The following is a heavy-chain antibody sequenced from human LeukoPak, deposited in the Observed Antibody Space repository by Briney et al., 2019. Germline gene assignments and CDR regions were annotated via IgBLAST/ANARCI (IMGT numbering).Heavy chain of an antibody. CDR3: ARILGYCSSTSCYRHYFDY. CDR2: INHSGST. CDR1: GGSFSGYY. J-gene: IGHJ4*02. D-gene: IGHD2-2*01. Sequence: PSETLSLTCAVYGGSFSGYYWSWIRQPPGKGLEWIGEINHSGSTNYNPSLKSRVTISVDTSKNQFSLKLSSVTAADTAVYYCARILGYCSSTSCYRHYFDYWGQGTLVTVSS. V-gene: IGHV4-34*01.